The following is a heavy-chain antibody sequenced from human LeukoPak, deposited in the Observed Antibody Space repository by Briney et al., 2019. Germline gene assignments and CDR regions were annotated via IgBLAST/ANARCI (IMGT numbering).Heavy chain of an antibody. V-gene: IGHV3-30*18. Sequence: PGGSLRLSCAASGFTFSSYGMHWVRQAPGKGLEWVAVISYDGSNKYYADSVKGRFTISRDNSKNTLYLQMNSLRTEDTAVYYCAKESSDYYDSSGLSSFFDYWGQGTLVTVSP. CDR2: ISYDGSNK. D-gene: IGHD3-22*01. CDR3: AKESSDYYDSSGLSSFFDY. J-gene: IGHJ4*02. CDR1: GFTFSSYG.